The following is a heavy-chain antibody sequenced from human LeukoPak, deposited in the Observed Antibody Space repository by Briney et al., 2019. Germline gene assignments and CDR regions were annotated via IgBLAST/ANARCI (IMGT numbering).Heavy chain of an antibody. D-gene: IGHD1-26*01. V-gene: IGHV1-8*03. J-gene: IGHJ4*02. CDR3: ARWAGSIDY. CDR1: GGTFSSYA. CDR2: MNPNSGNT. Sequence: ASVKVSCKASGGTFSSYAISWVRQATGQGLEWMGWMNPNSGNTGYAQKFQGRVTITRNTSISTAYMELSSLRSEDTAVYYCARWAGSIDYWGQGTLVTVSS.